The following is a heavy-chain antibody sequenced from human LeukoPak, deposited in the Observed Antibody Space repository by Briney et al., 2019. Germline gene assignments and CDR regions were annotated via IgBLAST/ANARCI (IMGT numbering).Heavy chain of an antibody. J-gene: IGHJ3*01. CDR2: IRLDGGDT. CDR3: AKEIDGFDV. V-gene: IGHV3-74*01. CDR1: GFTFNNYW. Sequence: GGSLRLSCAASGFTFNNYWMHWVRQAPGMGLVWVSSIRLDGGDTAYADSAKGRFTISRDNAKNTMFLQMNNLRAEDTAVYYCAKEIDGFDVWGQGTLVTVSS.